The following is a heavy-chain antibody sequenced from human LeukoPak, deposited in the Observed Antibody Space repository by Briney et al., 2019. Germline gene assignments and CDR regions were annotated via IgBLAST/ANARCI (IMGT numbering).Heavy chain of an antibody. CDR1: GGSFSGYY. J-gene: IGHJ6*03. V-gene: IGHV4-34*01. Sequence: SETLCLTCAVYGGSFSGYYWSWIRQPPGKGLEWIGEINHSGSTNYNPSLKSRVTISVDTSKNQFSLKLSSVTAADTAVYYCARSARYGNGYYYYYYYMDVWGKGTTVTVSS. CDR3: ARSARYGNGYYYYYYYMDV. CDR2: INHSGST. D-gene: IGHD5-18*01.